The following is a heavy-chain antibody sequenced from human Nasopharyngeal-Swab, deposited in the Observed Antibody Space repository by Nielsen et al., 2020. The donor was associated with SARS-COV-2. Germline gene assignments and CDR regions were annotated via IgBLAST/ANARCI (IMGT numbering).Heavy chain of an antibody. Sequence: SVKVSCKASGFTFTSSAMQWVRQARGQRLEWIGWIVVGSGNTNYAQKFQGRVTITADKSTSTAYMELSSLRSEDTAVYYCAREGEMATATFDYWGQGTLVTVSS. CDR3: AREGEMATATFDY. D-gene: IGHD5-24*01. J-gene: IGHJ4*02. CDR1: GFTFTSSA. CDR2: IVVGSGNT. V-gene: IGHV1-58*02.